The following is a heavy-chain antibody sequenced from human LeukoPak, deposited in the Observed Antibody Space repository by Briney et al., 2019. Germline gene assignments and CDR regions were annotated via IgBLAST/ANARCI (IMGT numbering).Heavy chain of an antibody. CDR2: IYYSGST. CDR1: GGSISSYY. D-gene: IGHD6-13*01. V-gene: IGHV4-59*01. CDR3: ARYSSRRYGFDP. Sequence: SETLSLTCTVSGGSISSYYWSWIRQPPGKGLEWIGYIYYSGSTNYNPSLKSRVTISVDTSKNQFSLKLSSVTAADTAVYYCARYSSRRYGFDPWGREPWSPSPQ. J-gene: IGHJ5*02.